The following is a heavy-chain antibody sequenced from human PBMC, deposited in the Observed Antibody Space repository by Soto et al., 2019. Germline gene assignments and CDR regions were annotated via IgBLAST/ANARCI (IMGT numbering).Heavy chain of an antibody. CDR2: IYPGDSDT. D-gene: IGHD3-10*01. J-gene: IGHJ6*02. CDR3: ARHFDYYGSGSYYPKKYYYGMDV. Sequence: PGESLKISCKGSGYSFTSYWIGWVRQMPGKGLEWMGIIYPGDSDTRYSPSFQGQVTISADKSISTAYLQWSSLKASDTAMYYCARHFDYYGSGSYYPKKYYYGMDVWGQGTTVTVSS. CDR1: GYSFTSYW. V-gene: IGHV5-51*01.